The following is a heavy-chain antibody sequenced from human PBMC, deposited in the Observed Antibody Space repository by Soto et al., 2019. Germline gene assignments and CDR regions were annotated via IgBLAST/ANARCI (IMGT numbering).Heavy chain of an antibody. D-gene: IGHD2-2*01. CDR2: ISSSGSTI. V-gene: IGHV3-11*01. CDR3: ASERIVVVPAQDYYMDV. Sequence: QVQLVESGGGLVKPGGSLRLSCAASGFTFSDYYMSWIRQAPGKGLEWVSYISSSGSTIYYADSVKGRFTISRDNAKNSLYLQMNSLRAEDTAVYYWASERIVVVPAQDYYMDVWGKGTTVTVSS. J-gene: IGHJ6*03. CDR1: GFTFSDYY.